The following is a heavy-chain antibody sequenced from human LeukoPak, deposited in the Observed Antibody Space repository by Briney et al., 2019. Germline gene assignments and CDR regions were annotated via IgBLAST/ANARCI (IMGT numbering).Heavy chain of an antibody. CDR3: ARYYYGSGGFDY. CDR2: ISGSGGST. CDR1: GFTFSSYA. J-gene: IGHJ4*02. D-gene: IGHD3-10*01. V-gene: IGHV3-23*01. Sequence: GGSLRLSCAASGFTFSSYAMSWVRQAPGKGLEWVSGISGSGGSTYYADSVKGRFTISRDNSKNTLYLQMNSLRAEDTAVFYCARYYYGSGGFDYWGQGTLVAVSS.